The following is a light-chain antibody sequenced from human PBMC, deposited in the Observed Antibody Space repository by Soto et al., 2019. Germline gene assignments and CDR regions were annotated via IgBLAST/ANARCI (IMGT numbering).Light chain of an antibody. CDR3: QAYDYSLTASV. V-gene: IGLV1-40*01. J-gene: IGLJ3*02. CDR1: TSNLGAGYE. CDR2: GNR. Sequence: QSVLTQPPSVSGAPGQRVTLSCTGNTSNLGAGYEVHWYQQLPGAAPKLVIFGNRNRPSGVPERFSGSKSGTSAALAITGLQAEDDADYYCQAYDYSLTASVFGGGTKVTVL.